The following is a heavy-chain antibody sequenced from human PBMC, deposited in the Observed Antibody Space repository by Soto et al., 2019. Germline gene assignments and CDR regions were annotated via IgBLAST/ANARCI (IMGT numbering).Heavy chain of an antibody. CDR3: ARQYYFGWGIYYTRPFDF. Sequence: SETLSLTCTVSGGSVRSSTYYWGWIRQAPGKGLEWIASIYYSGRTHNNPALKSRVTMSVDTYTNQFSLKMSSVNAAETAVYNFARQYYFGWGIYYTRPFDFWGQETRFTVSS. J-gene: IGHJ4*02. CDR2: IYYSGRT. V-gene: IGHV4-39*01. D-gene: IGHD3-10*01. CDR1: GGSVRSSTYY.